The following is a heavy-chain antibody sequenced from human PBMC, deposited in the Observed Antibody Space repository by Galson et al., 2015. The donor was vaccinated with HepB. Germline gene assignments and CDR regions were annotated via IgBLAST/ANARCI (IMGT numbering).Heavy chain of an antibody. CDR3: ARGYDYGYNWFDP. CDR2: ISSSGKHI. D-gene: IGHD4-17*01. Sequence: SLRLSCAASGFTFSTYTMNWVRQAPGKGLEWVSSISSSGKHIYYADSMTGRFTISRDNAKNSLYLQINNLRAEDTAVYYCARGYDYGYNWFDPWGQGTLVTVSS. V-gene: IGHV3-21*01. CDR1: GFTFSTYT. J-gene: IGHJ5*02.